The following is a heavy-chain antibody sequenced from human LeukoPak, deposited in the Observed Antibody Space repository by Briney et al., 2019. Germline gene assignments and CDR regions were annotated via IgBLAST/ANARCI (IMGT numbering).Heavy chain of an antibody. CDR2: IYDSQST. CDR3: AREAERLSPYYYGMDV. V-gene: IGHV4-39*07. D-gene: IGHD1-1*01. J-gene: IGHJ6*02. CDR1: GGSISSDNYY. Sequence: SETLSLTCTVSGGSISSDNYYWGWMRQTPGKGLDWIGSIYDSQSTNYNPSLKSRVTISLDTSKNQVSLRLTSVTAADTAVYYCAREAERLSPYYYGMDVWGQGTTVTVSS.